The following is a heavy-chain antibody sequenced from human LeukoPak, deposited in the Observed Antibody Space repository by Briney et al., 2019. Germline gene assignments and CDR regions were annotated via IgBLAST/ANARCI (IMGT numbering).Heavy chain of an antibody. CDR3: ARELFGYSYGSYFDY. D-gene: IGHD5-18*01. V-gene: IGHV1-69*05. J-gene: IGHJ4*02. CDR2: IIPIFGTA. CDR1: GGTFSSYA. Sequence: GASVKVSCKDSGGTFSSYAISWVRQAPGQGLEWMGGIIPIFGTANYAQKFQGRVTITTDESTSTAYMELSSLRSEDTAVYYCARELFGYSYGSYFDYWGQGTLVTVSS.